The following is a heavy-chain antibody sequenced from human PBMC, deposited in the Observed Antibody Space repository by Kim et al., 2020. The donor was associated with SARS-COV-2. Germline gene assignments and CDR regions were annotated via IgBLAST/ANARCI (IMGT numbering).Heavy chain of an antibody. J-gene: IGHJ4*02. CDR2: IKSKTDGGAT. CDR1: GFTFSNTY. V-gene: IGHV3-15*01. Sequence: GGSLRLSCAASGFTFSNTYMSWVRQAPGKGLEWVGRIKSKTDGGATDYAAPLKGRFTISRDDSENTVYLQLNSLKTEDIAVYYCTNFVFWVQGTLVTVSS. CDR3: TNFVF.